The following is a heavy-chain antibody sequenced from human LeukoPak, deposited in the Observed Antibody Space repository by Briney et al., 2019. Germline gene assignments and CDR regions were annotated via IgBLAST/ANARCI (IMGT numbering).Heavy chain of an antibody. CDR2: FYSGGST. CDR3: ARAGYSYGYVGYFDY. Sequence: GGSLRLSCVASGFTVSSNYMSWVREALGAGLEWVSVFYSGGSTYYADSVKGRFTISRDNSKNTLYLQMNSLRAEDTAVYYCARAGYSYGYVGYFDYWGQGPLVTVSS. CDR1: GFTVSSNY. V-gene: IGHV3-53*01. J-gene: IGHJ4*02. D-gene: IGHD5-18*01.